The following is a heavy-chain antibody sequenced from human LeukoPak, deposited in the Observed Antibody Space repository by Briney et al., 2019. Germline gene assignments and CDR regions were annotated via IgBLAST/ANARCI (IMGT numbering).Heavy chain of an antibody. V-gene: IGHV3-30*04. Sequence: GGSLRLSCAVSGFTFSSYAMHWVRQAPGKGLEWVAVISYDGSNKYYADSVKGRFTISRDNSKNTLYLQMNSLRAEDTAVYYCANTYYYGSGSYYNDYWGQGTLVTVSS. D-gene: IGHD3-10*01. J-gene: IGHJ4*02. CDR2: ISYDGSNK. CDR3: ANTYYYGSGSYYNDY. CDR1: GFTFSSYA.